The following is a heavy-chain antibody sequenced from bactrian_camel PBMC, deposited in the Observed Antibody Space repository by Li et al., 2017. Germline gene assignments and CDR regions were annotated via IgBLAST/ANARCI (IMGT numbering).Heavy chain of an antibody. D-gene: IGHD6*01. J-gene: IGHJ6*01. V-gene: IGHV3S53*01. CDR2: IAKDDHT. CDR3: AAEAPSADLYGHCSWSDFGY. CDR1: GTIWSKYC. Sequence: HVQLVESGGGPVQAGGSLNLSCTASGTIWSKYCMGWFRQAPGKEREEVATIAKDDHTTYADSVKGRFTISSDNGFLYLQMNSLKPEDTAMYYCAAEAPSADLYGHCSWSDFGYWGQGTQVTVS.